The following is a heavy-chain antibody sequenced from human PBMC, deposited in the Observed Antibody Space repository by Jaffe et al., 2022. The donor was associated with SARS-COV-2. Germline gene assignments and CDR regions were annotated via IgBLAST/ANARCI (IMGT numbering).Heavy chain of an antibody. CDR3: ASRSGPGSHDASDI. Sequence: EVQLVQSGAEVKKPGESLKISCKGSGYSFTTYWIGWVRQMPGKGLEWMGVFYTGDSYTTYSPSFQGQVTISADKSISTAYLQWSSLKASDSAMYYCASRSGPGSHDASDIWGQGTMVTVSS. CDR1: GYSFTTYW. V-gene: IGHV5-51*01. J-gene: IGHJ3*02. CDR2: FYTGDSYT. D-gene: IGHD3-10*01.